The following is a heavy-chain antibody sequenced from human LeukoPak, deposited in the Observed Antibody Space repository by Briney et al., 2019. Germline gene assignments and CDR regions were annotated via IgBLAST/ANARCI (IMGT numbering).Heavy chain of an antibody. CDR1: GGSVSSGSYY. J-gene: IGHJ4*02. CDR2: IYYSGSN. Sequence: SETLSLTCTVSGGSVSSGSYYWGWLRQPPGMGLEWIGYIYYSGSNNYNPSLKSRVIISVDTSKNQFSLKLSSVTAAGTAVYYCARSVSYYDSSGYLDYWGQGTLVTVSS. V-gene: IGHV4-61*01. D-gene: IGHD3-22*01. CDR3: ARSVSYYDSSGYLDY.